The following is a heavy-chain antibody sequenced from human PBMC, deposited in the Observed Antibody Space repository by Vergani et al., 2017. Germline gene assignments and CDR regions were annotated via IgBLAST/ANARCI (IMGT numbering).Heavy chain of an antibody. CDR3: AGGAHYDVWRHIGGMDV. CDR2: MNPNSGNT. CDR1: GYTFTSYD. J-gene: IGHJ6*02. V-gene: IGHV1-8*01. Sequence: QVQLVQSGAEVKKPGASVKVSCKASGYTFTSYDINWVRQATGQGLEWMGWMNPNSGNTGYAQKFQGRVTMTRNTSISTAYMELSSLRSEDTAVYYCAGGAHYDVWRHIGGMDVWGQGTTVTVSS. D-gene: IGHD3-3*01.